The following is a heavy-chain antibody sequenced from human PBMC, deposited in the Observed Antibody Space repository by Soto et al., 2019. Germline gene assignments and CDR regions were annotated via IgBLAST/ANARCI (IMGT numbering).Heavy chain of an antibody. V-gene: IGHV1-18*01. J-gene: IGHJ3*02. CDR2: ISAYKGNT. D-gene: IGHD3-22*01. Sequence: QVQLVQSGAEVKKPGASVKVSCNASGYTFTSDGISWVRQAPGQGLEWMGWISAYKGNTNYAQKLQGRVTMTTDTSTGTAYMELRSLRSDDTAVYYCASDSTYYYDRTPPAFDIWGQGTMFTFSS. CDR3: ASDSTYYYDRTPPAFDI. CDR1: GYTFTSDG.